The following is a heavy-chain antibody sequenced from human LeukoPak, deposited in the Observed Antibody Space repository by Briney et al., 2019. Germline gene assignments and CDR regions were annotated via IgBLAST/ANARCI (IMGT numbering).Heavy chain of an antibody. V-gene: IGHV3-48*01. CDR2: ISSSSSTI. J-gene: IGHJ3*02. CDR1: GFTFSSYS. CDR3: AKEGYYDSSGYHPNDAFDI. Sequence: GGSLRLSCAASGFTFSSYSMNWVRQAPGKGLEWVSYISSSSSTIYYADSVKGRFTISRDNSKNTLYLQMNSLRAEDTAVYYCAKEGYYDSSGYHPNDAFDIWGQGTMVTVSS. D-gene: IGHD3-22*01.